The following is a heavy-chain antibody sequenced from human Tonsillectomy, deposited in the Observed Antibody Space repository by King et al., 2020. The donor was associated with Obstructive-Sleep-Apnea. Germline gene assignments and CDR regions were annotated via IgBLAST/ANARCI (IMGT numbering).Heavy chain of an antibody. CDR2: IKQDGSEK. CDR3: ARSPQLLWFGELLSRRDYYYYYGMDV. J-gene: IGHJ6*02. D-gene: IGHD3-10*01. CDR1: GFTFSSYW. V-gene: IGHV3-7*01. Sequence: VQLVESGGGLVQPGGSLRLSCAASGFTFSSYWMSWVRQAPGKGLEWVANIKQDGSEKYYVDSVKGRFTISRDNAKNSLYLQMNSLRAEDTAVYYCARSPQLLWFGELLSRRDYYYYYGMDVWGQGTTVTVSS.